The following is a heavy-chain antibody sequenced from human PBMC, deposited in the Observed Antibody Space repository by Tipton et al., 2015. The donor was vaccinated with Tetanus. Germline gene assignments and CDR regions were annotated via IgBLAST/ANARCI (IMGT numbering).Heavy chain of an antibody. Sequence: TLSLTCTVSGGSISSGGYYWTWIRQHPGKGLEWIGNIYHRGSTYYNPSFKSRVTISVDTSKNQFSLKLSSVTAADTAVYYCARDPAVLRFLEWLPDWYFALWGRGTLVTVSS. D-gene: IGHD3-3*01. CDR3: ARDPAVLRFLEWLPDWYFAL. CDR2: IYHRGST. V-gene: IGHV4-31*03. CDR1: GGSISSGGYY. J-gene: IGHJ2*01.